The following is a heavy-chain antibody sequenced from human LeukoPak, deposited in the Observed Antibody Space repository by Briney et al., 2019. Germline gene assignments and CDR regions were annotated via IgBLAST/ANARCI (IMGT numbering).Heavy chain of an antibody. D-gene: IGHD3-10*01. Sequence: PGGSLRLSCAASGFTSTSYVFAWVRQAPGKGLELVSSISDSGGHTYYTDSVKGHFTISRDNSKNMVYLQMNSLRAEDTAVYYCAKRTASGNYFDYWGQGILVTVSS. CDR2: ISDSGGHT. J-gene: IGHJ4*02. V-gene: IGHV3-23*01. CDR3: AKRTASGNYFDY. CDR1: GFTSTSYV.